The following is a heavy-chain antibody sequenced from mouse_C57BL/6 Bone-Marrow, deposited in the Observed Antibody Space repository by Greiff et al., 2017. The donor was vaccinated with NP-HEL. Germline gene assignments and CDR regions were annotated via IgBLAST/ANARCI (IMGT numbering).Heavy chain of an antibody. J-gene: IGHJ2*01. CDR1: GYTFPGYG. CDR3: ARSVVATSDY. CDR2: FVPTESYT. V-gene: IGHV1-50*01. Sequence: QVQLQQPGPELVKPGASVNLSCKASGYTFPGYGMQWVNRRPDRGLGWMGRFVPTESYTNYKQKVKGKATLTVDTSSSTAYMQLSSLTSEDSAVYYCARSVVATSDYWGQGTTLTVSS. D-gene: IGHD1-1*01.